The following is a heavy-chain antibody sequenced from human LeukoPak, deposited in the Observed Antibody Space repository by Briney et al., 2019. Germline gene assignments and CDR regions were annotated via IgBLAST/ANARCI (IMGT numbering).Heavy chain of an antibody. V-gene: IGHV3-30*03. CDR1: GFTFSSYA. CDR3: ARDNIGGYDILTGYSYYYYYGMDV. D-gene: IGHD3-9*01. CDR2: ISYDGSNK. J-gene: IGHJ6*02. Sequence: PGRSLRLSCAASGFTFSSYAMHWVRQAPGKGLEWVAVISYDGSNKYYVDSVKGRFTISRDNSKNTLYLQMNSLRAEDTAVYYCARDNIGGYDILTGYSYYYYYGMDVWGQGTTVTVSS.